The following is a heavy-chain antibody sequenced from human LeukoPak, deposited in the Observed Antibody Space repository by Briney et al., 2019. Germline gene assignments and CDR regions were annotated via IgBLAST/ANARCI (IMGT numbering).Heavy chain of an antibody. CDR3: ARDVASSGYYWD. CDR2: LNPSGGSA. Sequence: ASVKVSCKASGYTFTSYYMLWVRQAPGQGLEWMGILNPSGGSASYAQKFQGRVTMTRDTSTSTVYMEVSSLRSEDTAVYYCARDVASSGYYWDWGQGTLVTVSS. V-gene: IGHV1-46*01. J-gene: IGHJ4*02. D-gene: IGHD3-22*01. CDR1: GYTFTSYY.